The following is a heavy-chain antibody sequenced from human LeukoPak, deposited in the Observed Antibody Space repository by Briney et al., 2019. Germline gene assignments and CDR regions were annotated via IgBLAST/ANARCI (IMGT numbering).Heavy chain of an antibody. J-gene: IGHJ4*02. CDR1: GFTFSSYA. CDR3: AKKVQQLAPFDY. Sequence: GGSLRLSCAASGFTFSSYAISWVRQAPGKGLEWVSAISGSGGSTYYADSVKGRFTISRDNSKNSLYLQMNSRRAEDTAVYYCAKKVQQLAPFDYWGQGTLVTVSS. CDR2: ISGSGGST. V-gene: IGHV3-23*01. D-gene: IGHD6-13*01.